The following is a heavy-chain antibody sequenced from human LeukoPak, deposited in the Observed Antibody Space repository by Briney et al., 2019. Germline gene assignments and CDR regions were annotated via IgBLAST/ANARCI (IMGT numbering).Heavy chain of an antibody. CDR3: ASPRGTYIDY. CDR2: TFHSGNT. J-gene: IGHJ4*02. V-gene: IGHV4-38-2*01. CDR1: GYSISSGYF. Sequence: SETLTLTCAVSGYSISSGYFWGWIRQSPRKGLEWIGSTFHSGNTYYNPSLKSRVTLSVDTSKNEFSLRLTSVTAEDTAMYYCASPRGTYIDYWGQGTLVTVSS. D-gene: IGHD3-16*01.